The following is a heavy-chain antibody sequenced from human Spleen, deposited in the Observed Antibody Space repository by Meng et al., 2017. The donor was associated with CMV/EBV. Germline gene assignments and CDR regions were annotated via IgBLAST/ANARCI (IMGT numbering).Heavy chain of an antibody. Sequence: GESLKISCAASGFTVSSKYMTWVRQAPGKGLEWVSTIYSGGITTDYTDSVQGRFTISRDNSKNTLFLQMNSLTAEDTAVYYCAKARTRGSGYYYYHGLDVWGQGTAVTVSS. CDR3: AKARTRGSGYYYYHGLDV. J-gene: IGHJ6*02. V-gene: IGHV3-23*03. D-gene: IGHD3-16*01. CDR1: GFTVSSKY. CDR2: IYSGGITT.